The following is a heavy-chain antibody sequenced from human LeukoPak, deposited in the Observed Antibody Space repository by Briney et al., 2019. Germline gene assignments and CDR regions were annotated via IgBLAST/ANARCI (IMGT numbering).Heavy chain of an antibody. CDR3: AKEPIVVVPAARAGGAFDI. CDR2: ISGSGGST. J-gene: IGHJ3*02. CDR1: GFTFSSYA. D-gene: IGHD2-2*01. V-gene: IGHV3-23*01. Sequence: GGSLRLSCAASGFTFSSYAMSWVRQAPGKGLEWVSAISGSGGSTYYADSVKGRFTISRDNSKNTLYLQMNSLRAEDTAVYYCAKEPIVVVPAARAGGAFDIWGQGTMVTVSS.